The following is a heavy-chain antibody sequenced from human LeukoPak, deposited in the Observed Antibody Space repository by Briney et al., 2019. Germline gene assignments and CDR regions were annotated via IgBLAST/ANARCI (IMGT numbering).Heavy chain of an antibody. CDR3: ARGVSKNP. V-gene: IGHV3-7*01. Sequence: PGGSLRLSCAASGFTFSSYSMNWVRQAPGKGLEWVANIKEVGSEKYYVDSVKGRFTISRDNAKDSLYLQMSSLRAKDTAVYYCARGVSKNPWGQGTLVTVSS. J-gene: IGHJ5*02. CDR1: GFTFSSYS. CDR2: IKEVGSEK.